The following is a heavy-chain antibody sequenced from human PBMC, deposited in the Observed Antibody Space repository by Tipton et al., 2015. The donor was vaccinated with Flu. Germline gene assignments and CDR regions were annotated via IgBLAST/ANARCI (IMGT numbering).Heavy chain of an antibody. D-gene: IGHD6-6*01. J-gene: IGHJ3*02. CDR1: GFTFSSYE. Sequence: SLRLSCAASGFTFSSYEMNWVRQAPGKGLEWVSYISSSGSTIYYADSVKGRFTISRDNAKNSLSLQMKSLRAEDTAVYYCAREYSSSSGDAFDIWGQGTMVTVSS. V-gene: IGHV3-48*03. CDR3: AREYSSSSGDAFDI. CDR2: ISSSGSTI.